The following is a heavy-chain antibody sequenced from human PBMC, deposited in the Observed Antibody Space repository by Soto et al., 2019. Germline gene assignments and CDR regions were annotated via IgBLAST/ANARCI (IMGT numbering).Heavy chain of an antibody. CDR2: ISDSGAST. V-gene: IGHV3-23*01. D-gene: IGHD4-17*01. CDR1: GFTFSNYG. J-gene: IGHJ4*02. CDR3: AKHYGGNPGRYFHL. Sequence: EVQLLESGGGLAQSGGSLRLSCAVSGFTFSNYGMSWVRQAPGKGLEWVSTISDSGASTYYADSVKGRFTISRDNSKNTLFLQMNSLRADDTAVYYCAKHYGGNPGRYFHLWGQGTLVTVSS.